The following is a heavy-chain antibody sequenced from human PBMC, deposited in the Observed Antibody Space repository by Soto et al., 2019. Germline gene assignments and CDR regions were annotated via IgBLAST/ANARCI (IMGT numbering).Heavy chain of an antibody. CDR2: IDYSGRT. CDR1: GYLISSGYY. Sequence: PSETLSLTCSVSGYLISSGYYWGWIRQTPGKGLEWLGSIDYSGRTYYNPSLKSRVSTSVDLSKNQFSLNLRSVTAADTAVYFCERDLSTGYDSYYVEHWGPGTLVTVS. V-gene: IGHV4-38-2*02. J-gene: IGHJ4*02. D-gene: IGHD3-22*01. CDR3: ERDLSTGYDSYYVEH.